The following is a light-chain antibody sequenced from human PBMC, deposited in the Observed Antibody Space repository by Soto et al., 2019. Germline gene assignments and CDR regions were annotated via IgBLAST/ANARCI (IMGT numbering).Light chain of an antibody. V-gene: IGLV2-23*01. Sequence: QSALTQPASVSGSPGQSITISCTGTSSDVGSYNLVSWYQQHPGKAPKLMIYEDNKRPSGVSNRFSGSKSGNTASLTISWLQAEYEADYYCCSYAGSSTLVFGGGTKLTVL. CDR2: EDN. CDR3: CSYAGSSTLV. CDR1: SSDVGSYNL. J-gene: IGLJ2*01.